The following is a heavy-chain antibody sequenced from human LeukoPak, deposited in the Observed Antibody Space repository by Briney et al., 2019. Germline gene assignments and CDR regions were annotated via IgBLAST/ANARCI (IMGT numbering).Heavy chain of an antibody. CDR3: ARGQLLHIYYYYYMDL. J-gene: IGHJ6*03. CDR1: GYTFTDYY. D-gene: IGHD2-15*01. Sequence: ASVKVSCKASGYTFTDYYIYWVRQAPGQGLEWMGWINPNTDRTDYAHSFQGRVTMTRDTSISKAYMELSRLRSDDTAVYYCARGQLLHIYYYYYMDLWGKGTTVTISS. CDR2: INPNTDRT. V-gene: IGHV1-2*02.